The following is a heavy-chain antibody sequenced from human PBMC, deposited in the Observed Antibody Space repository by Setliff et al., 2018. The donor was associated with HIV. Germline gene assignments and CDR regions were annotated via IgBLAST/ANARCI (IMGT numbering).Heavy chain of an antibody. V-gene: IGHV4-39*07. D-gene: IGHD3-10*01. Sequence: PSETLSLTCTVSGGSISSSSYYWGWIRQPPGKGLEWIGSIYYSGSTNYNPSLKSRVTISVDTSKNQFSLKLSSVTAADTAVYYCARVRGRYYYHYAMDVWGQGTTVTVSS. CDR1: GGSISSSSYY. CDR3: ARVRGRYYYHYAMDV. CDR2: IYYSGST. J-gene: IGHJ6*02.